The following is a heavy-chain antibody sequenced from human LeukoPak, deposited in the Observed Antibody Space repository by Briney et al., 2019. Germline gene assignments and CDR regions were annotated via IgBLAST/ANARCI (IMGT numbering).Heavy chain of an antibody. CDR2: ISSSGSTI. CDR3: ARTSGSYGYYFDY. CDR1: GFTFSSYE. D-gene: IGHD1-26*01. J-gene: IGHJ4*02. V-gene: IGHV3-48*03. Sequence: PGGSLRLSCAASGFTFSSYEMNWVRQAPGKGLEWVSYISSSGSTIYYADSVKGRFTISRDNAKNSLYLQMSSLRAEDTAVYYCARTSGSYGYYFDYWGQGTLVTVSS.